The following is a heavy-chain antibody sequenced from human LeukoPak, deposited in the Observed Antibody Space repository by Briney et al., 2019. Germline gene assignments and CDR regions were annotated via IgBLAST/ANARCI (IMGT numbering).Heavy chain of an antibody. CDR3: ARDRRMDLFHAFDI. J-gene: IGHJ3*02. CDR2: VHYTETA. D-gene: IGHD1-14*01. Sequence: SETLSLTCTVSGDSIRTSFWSWIRQPPGKGLEWIAYVHYTETANYNPSLKSRVTISLDTPKNQFSLKLSSVTAADTATYFCARDRRMDLFHAFDIWGQGTTVTVSP. CDR1: GDSIRTSF. V-gene: IGHV4-59*01.